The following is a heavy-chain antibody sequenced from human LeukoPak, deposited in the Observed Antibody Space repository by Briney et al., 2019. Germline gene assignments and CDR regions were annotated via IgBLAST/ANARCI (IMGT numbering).Heavy chain of an antibody. V-gene: IGHV3-7*03. CDR1: GFTFSSYW. CDR3: ARDWFDGDYDRFDY. CDR2: IKQDGSQK. D-gene: IGHD4-17*01. J-gene: IGHJ4*02. Sequence: GGSLRLSCAASGFTFSSYWMSWFRQAPGKGLEWVANIKQDGSQKFSVDSVKGRYTISSDNAKNSLYLQMNSLRVEDTAVYYCARDWFDGDYDRFDYWGQGTLVTVSS.